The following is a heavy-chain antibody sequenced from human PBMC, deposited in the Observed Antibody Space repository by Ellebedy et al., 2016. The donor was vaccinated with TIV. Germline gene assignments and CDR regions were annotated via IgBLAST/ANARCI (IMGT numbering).Heavy chain of an antibody. Sequence: GESLKISXAASGFNFTRYGMHWLRQAPGKGLEWVALIWYDESNEFYADSVKGRFTISRDNSKNTLYLQMNNLRVEDTALYFCVRGEPIADCWGQGTLVTVSS. J-gene: IGHJ4*02. D-gene: IGHD1-26*01. CDR2: IWYDESNE. CDR3: VRGEPIADC. CDR1: GFNFTRYG. V-gene: IGHV3-33*01.